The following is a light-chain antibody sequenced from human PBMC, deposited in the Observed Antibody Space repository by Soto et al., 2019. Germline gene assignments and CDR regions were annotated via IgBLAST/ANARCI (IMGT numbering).Light chain of an antibody. CDR1: QSLTNDY. Sequence: EIVLTQFPGTRSLSAGERATLSCRASQSLTNDYLAWYQQKPGQAPRLLIYDASNRATGIPARFSGSGSGTDFTLTINNLEPDDFAVYYFQQHSYWPQWTFGQGAKVDIK. CDR3: QQHSYWPQWT. V-gene: IGKV3-11*01. J-gene: IGKJ1*01. CDR2: DAS.